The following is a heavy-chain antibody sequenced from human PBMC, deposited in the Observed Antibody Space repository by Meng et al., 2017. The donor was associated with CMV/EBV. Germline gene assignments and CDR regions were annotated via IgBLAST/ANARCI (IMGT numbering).Heavy chain of an antibody. J-gene: IGHJ6*02. CDR3: ARVEIRFLEWSSYYYYYGMDV. Sequence: GESLKISCAASGITFSSYSMNWVRQAPGKGLEWVSSISSSSSYIYYADSVKGRFTISRDNAKNSLYLQMNSLRAEDTAVYYCARVEIRFLEWSSYYYYYGMDVWGQGTTVTVSS. CDR1: GITFSSYS. D-gene: IGHD3-3*01. V-gene: IGHV3-21*01. CDR2: ISSSSSYI.